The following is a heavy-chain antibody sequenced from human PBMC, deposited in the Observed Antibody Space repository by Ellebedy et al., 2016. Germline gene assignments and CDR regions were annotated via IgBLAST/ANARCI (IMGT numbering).Heavy chain of an antibody. CDR2: ISGDGVST. Sequence: GESLKISCTASGFNFNTYFMSWVRQVPGRGLEWVATISGDGVSTHFADSVKGRFTISRDNSKNTLYLQMYSLRAEDTAIYYCRPGHYSGSWGQGTLVTVSS. V-gene: IGHV3-23*01. CDR3: RPGHYSGS. J-gene: IGHJ4*02. CDR1: GFNFNTYF.